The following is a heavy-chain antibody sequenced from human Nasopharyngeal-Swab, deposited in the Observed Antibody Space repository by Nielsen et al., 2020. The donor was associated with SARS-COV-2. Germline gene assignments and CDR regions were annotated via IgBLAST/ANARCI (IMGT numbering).Heavy chain of an antibody. Sequence: SVKVSCKASGCTFSSYAISWVRQAPGQGLECMGGIIPIFGTANYAQKFQGIVTITADESTSTAYMELSSLRSEDTAVYYCARANSGSYLHDAFDIRGQGTMVTVSS. J-gene: IGHJ3*02. V-gene: IGHV1-69*13. CDR3: ARANSGSYLHDAFDI. CDR2: IIPIFGTA. CDR1: GCTFSSYA. D-gene: IGHD1-26*01.